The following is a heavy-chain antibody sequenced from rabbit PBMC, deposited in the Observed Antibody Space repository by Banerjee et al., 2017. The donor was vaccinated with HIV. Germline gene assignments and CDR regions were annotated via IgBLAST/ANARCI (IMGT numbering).Heavy chain of an antibody. CDR1: GFSSNNKYV. V-gene: IGHV1S45*01. J-gene: IGHJ4*01. CDR2: INTSTGNT. D-gene: IGHD1-1*01. Sequence: QEQLEESGGDLVKPEGSLTITCTASGFSSNNKYVMCWVRQAPGKGLEWIACINTSTGNTVYANWAKGRFTISKTSSTTVTLQMTSLTAADTATYFCARDSAGVIGWNFNLWGPGTLVTVS. CDR3: ARDSAGVIGWNFNL.